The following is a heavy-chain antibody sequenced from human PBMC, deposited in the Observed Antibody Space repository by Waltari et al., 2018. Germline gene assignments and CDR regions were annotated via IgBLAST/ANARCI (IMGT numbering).Heavy chain of an antibody. V-gene: IGHV3-53*02. CDR3: ARDHGVSYLDGALDI. CDR1: GFTVGGSY. CDR2: IYREGRT. J-gene: IGHJ3*02. Sequence: EVQLVETGGGLIQPGGSLRLSCAASGFTVGGSYMTWVRQAPGKGLGWVSVIYREGRTFYADPVKGRFTISRDDSKNTLCLQMSNLRAEDTALYYCARDHGVSYLDGALDIWGQGTMVTVSS. D-gene: IGHD1-26*01.